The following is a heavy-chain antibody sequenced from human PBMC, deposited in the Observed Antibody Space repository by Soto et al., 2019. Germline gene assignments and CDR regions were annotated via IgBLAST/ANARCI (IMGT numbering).Heavy chain of an antibody. CDR2: INAGNGNT. CDR1: GYTFTSYA. J-gene: IGHJ5*02. D-gene: IGHD2-2*01. V-gene: IGHV1-3*01. Sequence: ASVKVACKATGYTFTSYAMHWVRQAPGQRLEWMGWINAGNGNTKYSQKFQGRVTITRDTSASTAYMELSSLRSEDTAVYYCTRDSCSSTSCYGWFDPWGQGTLVTVSS. CDR3: TRDSCSSTSCYGWFDP.